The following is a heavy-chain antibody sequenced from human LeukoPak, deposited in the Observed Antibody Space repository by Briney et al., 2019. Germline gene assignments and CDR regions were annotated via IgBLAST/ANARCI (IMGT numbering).Heavy chain of an antibody. CDR1: GFTFDDYA. Sequence: GGSLRLSCAASGFTFDDYAMHWVRQAPGKGLEWVSGVNWNSDRKGYAGSVKGRFTVSRDNARKYVFLQMNSLRVEDTAIYYCAKGKSGWFSGADYWGQRNPVTVSS. J-gene: IGHJ4*02. D-gene: IGHD6-19*01. CDR3: AKGKSGWFSGADY. V-gene: IGHV3-9*01. CDR2: VNWNSDRK.